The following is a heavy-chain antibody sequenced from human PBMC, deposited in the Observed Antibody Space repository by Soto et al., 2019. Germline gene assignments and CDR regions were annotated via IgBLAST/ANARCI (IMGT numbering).Heavy chain of an antibody. J-gene: IGHJ4*02. CDR2: IYYSGST. CDR3: ARKVQHSGYGPLVN. CDR1: GDTITSSSYY. Sequence: SETLSLTCTVSGDTITSSSYYWDWLRQPQGKGLEWIGSIYYSGSTYYNPPLKSRTKSRVTISVATSKHKYSLQLSYVTAADTAVYYCARKVQHSGYGPLVNCGQGTLFSVPS. D-gene: IGHD5-12*01. V-gene: IGHV4-39*01.